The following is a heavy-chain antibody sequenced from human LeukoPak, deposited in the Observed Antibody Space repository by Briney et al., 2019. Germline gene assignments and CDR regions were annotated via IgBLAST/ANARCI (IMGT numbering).Heavy chain of an antibody. CDR1: GFTFSSYG. V-gene: IGHV3-30*02. CDR3: AKYYYDSSGYYRYFDY. D-gene: IGHD3-22*01. CDR2: MWHYGSDE. Sequence: TGGSLRLSCAASGFTFSSYGMHWVRQAPGKGLEWVAFMWHYGSDEYYADSVKGRFTISRDNSKNTLYLQMNSLRAEDTAVYYCAKYYYDSSGYYRYFDYWGQGTLVTVSS. J-gene: IGHJ4*02.